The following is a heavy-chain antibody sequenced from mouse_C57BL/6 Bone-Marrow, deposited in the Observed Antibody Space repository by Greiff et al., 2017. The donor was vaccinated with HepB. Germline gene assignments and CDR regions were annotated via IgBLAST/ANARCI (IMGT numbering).Heavy chain of an antibody. CDR1: GYTFTDYY. V-gene: IGHV1-19*01. CDR3: ARSCTYYAMDY. Sequence: EVQLQESGPVLVKPGASVKMSCKASGYTFTDYYMNWVKQSHGKSLEWIGVINPYNGGTSYNQKFKGKATLTVDKSSSTAYMELNSLTSEDSAVYYCARSCTYYAMDYWGQGTSVTVSS. CDR2: INPYNGGT. J-gene: IGHJ4*01.